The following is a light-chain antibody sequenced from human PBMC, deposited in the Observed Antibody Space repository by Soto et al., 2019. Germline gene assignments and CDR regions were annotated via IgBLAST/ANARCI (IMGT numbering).Light chain of an antibody. V-gene: IGLV2-14*01. CDR2: DVT. CDR1: SSDVGAYKY. CDR3: NSYTNHIVV. Sequence: QSALTQPASVSGSPGQSITISCTGTSSDVGAYKYVSWYQQHPGKAPKLMIYDVTNRPSGVSNRFSGSKSGNTASLTISGLQAEDEADYYCNSYTNHIVVFGGGTKLTVL. J-gene: IGLJ2*01.